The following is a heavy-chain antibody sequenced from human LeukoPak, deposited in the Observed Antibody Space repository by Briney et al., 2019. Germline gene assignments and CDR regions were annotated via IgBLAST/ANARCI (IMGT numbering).Heavy chain of an antibody. Sequence: SETLSLTCTVSGDSINSLDLWSWVRQPPGKGLEWIGEMYLSGTTHSNPSVKSRVTISIDKSKNQFFLNLSSETAADTAVYYCAGLVGRYSSGLYYYYFDYWGKGTLVTVSS. D-gene: IGHD3-22*01. CDR1: GDSINSLDL. V-gene: IGHV4-4*02. J-gene: IGHJ4*02. CDR3: AGLVGRYSSGLYYYYFDY. CDR2: MYLSGTT.